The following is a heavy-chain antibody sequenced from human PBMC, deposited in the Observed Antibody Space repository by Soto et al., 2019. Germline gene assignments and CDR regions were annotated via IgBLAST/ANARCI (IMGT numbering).Heavy chain of an antibody. CDR2: ITFRGVT. D-gene: IGHD3-9*01. Sequence: KTSETLSLTCDVHGDSLSGYAWSWIRQPPGKGLEWIGEITFRGVTNYHPSLKSRLSMSVDTSKNRISLNVSSVTAADTALYFCARNLEASIRHVEWFSYKWFDPWGPGTLVTVSS. V-gene: IGHV4-34*01. J-gene: IGHJ5*02. CDR1: GDSLSGYA. CDR3: ARNLEASIRHVEWFSYKWFDP.